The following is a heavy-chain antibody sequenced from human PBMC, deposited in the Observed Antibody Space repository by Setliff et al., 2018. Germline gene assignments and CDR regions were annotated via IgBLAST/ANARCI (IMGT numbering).Heavy chain of an antibody. D-gene: IGHD6-19*01. J-gene: IGHJ4*02. V-gene: IGHV3-30*04. CDR2: ISYDGSNK. CDR1: RFTFSSYA. CDR3: ARDRRRYSSGWYPPTYFDS. Sequence: GGSLRLSCAASRFTFSSYAMHWVRQPPGKGLEWVAVISYDGSNKYYADSVKGRFTISRDNSKNTLYLQMNSLRPEDTAVYYCARDRRRYSSGWYPPTYFDSWGQGILVTVSS.